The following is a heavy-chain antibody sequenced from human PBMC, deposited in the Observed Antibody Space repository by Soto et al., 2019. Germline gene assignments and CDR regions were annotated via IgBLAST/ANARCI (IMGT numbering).Heavy chain of an antibody. Sequence: PGGSLRLSCAVSGFSVSDNYMSWVRQAPGKGLEWVSVIYRGDATYYADSVMGRFTISRDNSKNTVYLQMNSLRAEDTAVYYCARDRSDSSRADSFDIWGQGTMVTVSS. V-gene: IGHV3-53*01. CDR2: IYRGDAT. J-gene: IGHJ3*02. CDR1: GFSVSDNY. CDR3: ARDRSDSSRADSFDI. D-gene: IGHD6-25*01.